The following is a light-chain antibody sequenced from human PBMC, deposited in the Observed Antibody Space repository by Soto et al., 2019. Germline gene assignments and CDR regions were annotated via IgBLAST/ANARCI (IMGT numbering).Light chain of an antibody. V-gene: IGLV2-23*02. Sequence: QSALTQPASVSGSPGQSITISWTGTSSDTRSYNLVSWYQQHAGKAPKLMIYEVSKRPSGVSNRFSGSKSGNTASLTISGLQAEDEADYYCCSYAGSSTLDYVFGTGSKVTVL. J-gene: IGLJ1*01. CDR1: SSDTRSYNL. CDR2: EVS. CDR3: CSYAGSSTLDYV.